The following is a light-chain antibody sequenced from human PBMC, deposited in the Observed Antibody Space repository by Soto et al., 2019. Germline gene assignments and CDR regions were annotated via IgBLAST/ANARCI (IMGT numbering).Light chain of an antibody. CDR3: QQRSNWPRT. Sequence: EIVLTQSPATLSLSPGERATLSCRASQSVSSYLAWYQQKPGQAPRLLIYDASNRATGIPARFSGSGSGTDFTLTISSLEPEDVAVYYYQQRSNWPRTFGPGTKVDIK. CDR1: QSVSSY. J-gene: IGKJ3*01. V-gene: IGKV3-11*01. CDR2: DAS.